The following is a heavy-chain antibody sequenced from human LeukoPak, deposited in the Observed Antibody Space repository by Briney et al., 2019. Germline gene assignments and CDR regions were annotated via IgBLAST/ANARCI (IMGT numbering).Heavy chain of an antibody. J-gene: IGHJ5*02. CDR2: IKQDGSEK. V-gene: IGHV3-7*01. CDR1: GFTFSTYG. CDR3: ARDRSRGFDP. Sequence: PGRSLRLSCVASGFTFSTYGMHWARQAPGKGLEWVANIKQDGSEKYYVDSVKGRFTISRDNAKNSLYLQMNSLRAEDTAVYYCARDRSRGFDPWGQGTLVTVSS.